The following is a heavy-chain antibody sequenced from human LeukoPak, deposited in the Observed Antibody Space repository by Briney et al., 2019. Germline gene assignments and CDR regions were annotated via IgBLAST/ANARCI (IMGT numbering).Heavy chain of an antibody. D-gene: IGHD3-16*01. CDR2: IIPIFGTA. CDR1: GGTFSSYA. V-gene: IGHV1-69*05. J-gene: IGHJ4*02. CDR3: AREGLGELTLDC. Sequence: ASVKVSCKASGGTFSSYAISWVRQAPGQGLEWMGGIIPIFGTANYAQKFQGRVTITTDESTSTAYMELRSLRSDDTAVYYCAREGLGELTLDCWGQGTLVTVSS.